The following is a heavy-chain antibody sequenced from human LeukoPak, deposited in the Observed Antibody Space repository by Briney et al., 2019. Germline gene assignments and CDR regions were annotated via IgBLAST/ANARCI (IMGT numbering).Heavy chain of an antibody. J-gene: IGHJ4*02. CDR1: GYTLTSYG. D-gene: IGHD1-26*01. CDR3: ATLVGATGSDY. V-gene: IGHV1-18*01. CDR2: ISAYNGDT. Sequence: GASLKVSCKASGYTLTSYGISWVRQAPGQGLEWMGWISAYNGDTNYAQKLQGRVTMTEDTSTDTAYMELSSLRSEDTAVYYCATLVGATGSDYWGQGTLVTVSS.